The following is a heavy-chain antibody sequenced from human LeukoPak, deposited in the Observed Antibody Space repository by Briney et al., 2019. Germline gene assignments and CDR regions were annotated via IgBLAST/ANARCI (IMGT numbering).Heavy chain of an antibody. D-gene: IGHD2-2*01. CDR1: GFLFNTNW. CDR3: AKDHSLGYCSSTSCFVDY. J-gene: IGHJ4*02. Sequence: GGSLRLSCAGSGFLFNTNWMTWVRQAPGKGLEWVATIKQDGSEKYYVDSVKGRFTISRDNAKNSLYLQMNNLRAEDTAVYYCAKDHSLGYCSSTSCFVDYWGQGTLVTVSS. V-gene: IGHV3-7*01. CDR2: IKQDGSEK.